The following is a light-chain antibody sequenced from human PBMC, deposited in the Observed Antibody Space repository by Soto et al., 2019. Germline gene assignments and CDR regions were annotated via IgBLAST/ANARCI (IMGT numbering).Light chain of an antibody. CDR1: QNVGNNY. J-gene: IGKJ1*01. CDR2: DAS. V-gene: IGKV3-20*01. Sequence: DIVLTQSPGTLSLSPGERATLSCRASQNVGNNYLAWYQQKPGRAPRLLIYDASSSVPGLPDRFSGSGSGRDFTLTIARVEPEDFAVYYCQQVATSPRTFGQGTKVEI. CDR3: QQVATSPRT.